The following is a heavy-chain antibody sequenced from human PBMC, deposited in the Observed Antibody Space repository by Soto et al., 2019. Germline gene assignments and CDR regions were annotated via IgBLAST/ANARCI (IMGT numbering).Heavy chain of an antibody. CDR2: IYYSGST. D-gene: IGHD6-6*01. V-gene: IGHV4-31*03. Sequence: PSETLSLTCTVSGGSISSGGYYWSWIRQHPGKGLEWIGYIYYSGSTYYNPSLKSRVTITVDTSKNQISLKLSPVTAADTAVYYCVRYGVGKSIAARGPYYYGMDVWGQGTTVTVSS. CDR3: VRYGVGKSIAARGPYYYGMDV. CDR1: GGSISSGGYY. J-gene: IGHJ6*02.